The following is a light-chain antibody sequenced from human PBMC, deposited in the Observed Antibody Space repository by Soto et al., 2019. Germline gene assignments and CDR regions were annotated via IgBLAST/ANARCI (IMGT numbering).Light chain of an antibody. CDR1: NSNIGAGYD. CDR3: CSYTDIALDVV. V-gene: IGLV1-40*01. J-gene: IGLJ2*01. Sequence: QSVLTQPPSVSGAPGQRVTISCTGSNSNIGAGYDAHWYQHLPGTAPKLLIYGNTNRPSGVPDRFSGSKSGTSASLAITGLQAEDEADYYCCSYTDIALDVVFGGGTKLTVL. CDR2: GNT.